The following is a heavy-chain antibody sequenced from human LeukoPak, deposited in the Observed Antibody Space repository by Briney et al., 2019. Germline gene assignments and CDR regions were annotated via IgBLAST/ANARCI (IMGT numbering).Heavy chain of an antibody. CDR1: GFPFSSYA. Sequence: GGPLRLSCAASGFPFSSYAMIWVPQAPGKGLEWVSSIRGSGGSTYYEDSVKGRFTISRDNSKNTLYLQMNSLRAEDTAVYYCAKDGGYYYGSGSAPGYWGQGTLVTVSS. J-gene: IGHJ4*02. CDR2: IRGSGGST. D-gene: IGHD3-10*01. CDR3: AKDGGYYYGSGSAPGY. V-gene: IGHV3-23*01.